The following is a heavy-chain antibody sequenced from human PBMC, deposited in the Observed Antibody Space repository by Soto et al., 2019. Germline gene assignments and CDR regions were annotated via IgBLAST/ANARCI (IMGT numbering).Heavy chain of an antibody. CDR2: TSYDGSTK. CDR1: GFTFSRYT. Sequence: GGSLRLSCAASGFTFSRYTMHWVRQAPGKGLEWVAVTSYDGSTKYYADSVKGRFTISRDNNNNTLFLQVNSLRAEYTAVYYCAKDGGFDYGFWYFDLWGRGTLVTVSS. CDR3: AKDGGFDYGFWYFDL. J-gene: IGHJ2*01. D-gene: IGHD4-17*01. V-gene: IGHV3-30-3*01.